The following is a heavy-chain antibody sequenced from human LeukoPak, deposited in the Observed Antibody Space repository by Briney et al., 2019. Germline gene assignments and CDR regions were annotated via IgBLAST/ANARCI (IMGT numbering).Heavy chain of an antibody. Sequence: PGGSLRLSCAASGFTFSIYWMHWVRQAPGKGLVWVSRISSDESSTSYADSVKGRFTISRDNAKNTLYLQMNSLRAEDTALYSCARGVHHYHSSGYYGGTNFAYWGQGSLVTVSS. V-gene: IGHV3-74*01. D-gene: IGHD3-22*01. CDR3: ARGVHHYHSSGYYGGTNFAY. CDR1: GFTFSIYW. CDR2: ISSDESST. J-gene: IGHJ4*02.